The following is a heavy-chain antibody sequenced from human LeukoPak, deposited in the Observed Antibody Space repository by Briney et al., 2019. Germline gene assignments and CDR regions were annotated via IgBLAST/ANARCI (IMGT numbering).Heavy chain of an antibody. D-gene: IGHD6-19*01. CDR1: GFNFSDEY. CDR3: GRSPGAGPGAHFDV. V-gene: IGHV3-11*03. CDR2: IRASGSYT. J-gene: IGHJ4*02. Sequence: PGGSLRLSCAAHGFNFSDEYMSWIRQAPGQGLEWISYIRASGSYTNYADSVKGRFTISRDNAKNSLYLQMNSLRAEDTAVYYCGRSPGAGPGAHFDVWGQGTLVTVSS.